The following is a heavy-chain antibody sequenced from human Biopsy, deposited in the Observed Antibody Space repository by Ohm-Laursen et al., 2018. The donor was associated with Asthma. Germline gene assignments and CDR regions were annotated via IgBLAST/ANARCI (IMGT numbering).Heavy chain of an antibody. CDR3: ARHWDWGSFFDY. J-gene: IGHJ4*02. V-gene: IGHV4-34*01. CDR2: IDQSGYT. D-gene: IGHD7-27*01. Sequence: LRLSCAASGFTFGDYWMNWIRQPPGKGLEWIGEIDQSGYTNYNPSLKSRVTISADTSKNQFHLKLSSVTAADTAVYYCARHWDWGSFFDYWGQGTPVTVSS. CDR1: GFTFGDYW.